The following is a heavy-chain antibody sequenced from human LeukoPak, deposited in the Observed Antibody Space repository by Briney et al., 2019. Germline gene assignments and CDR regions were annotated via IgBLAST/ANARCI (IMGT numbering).Heavy chain of an antibody. CDR2: INHSGST. CDR3: ARGGSYSRGYYYYYMDV. V-gene: IGHV4-34*01. D-gene: IGHD6-13*01. CDR1: GGSFSGYY. J-gene: IGHJ6*03. Sequence: SETLSLTCAVYGGSFSGYYWSWIRQPPGKGLEWFGEINHSGSTNYNPSLQSRVTISVDTSKNQFSLTLSSVTAADTAVYYCARGGSYSRGYYYYYMDVWGKGTTVTVSS.